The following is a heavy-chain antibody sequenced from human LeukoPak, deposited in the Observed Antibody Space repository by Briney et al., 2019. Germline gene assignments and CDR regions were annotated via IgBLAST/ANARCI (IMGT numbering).Heavy chain of an antibody. D-gene: IGHD3-3*01. CDR2: IYYSGNT. V-gene: IGHV4-39*07. CDR3: ARDKAVLRFLEWNYLDI. Sequence: SETLSLTCSLSGGSISSSSYYWAWIRQPPGKGLEWIVSIYYSGNTYYSPSLKSRATIFVDTSKNEFSLKLSSVTAADTAVYYCARDKAVLRFLEWNYLDIWGQGTMVTVSS. CDR1: GGSISSSSYY. J-gene: IGHJ3*02.